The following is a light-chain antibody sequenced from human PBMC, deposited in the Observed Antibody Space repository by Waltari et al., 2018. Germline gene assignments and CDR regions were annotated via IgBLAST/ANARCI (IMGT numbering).Light chain of an antibody. Sequence: DIRMTQSPSSLSASVGDRVTITCRASQRISNWLAWYQQKPGKAPILLIYKASILKSGVPSRFSGGGSATQFTLTSSILQPDDFATYYCQQYNTYSSFGQGTKLEIK. J-gene: IGKJ2*01. CDR2: KAS. CDR3: QQYNTYSS. V-gene: IGKV1-5*03. CDR1: QRISNW.